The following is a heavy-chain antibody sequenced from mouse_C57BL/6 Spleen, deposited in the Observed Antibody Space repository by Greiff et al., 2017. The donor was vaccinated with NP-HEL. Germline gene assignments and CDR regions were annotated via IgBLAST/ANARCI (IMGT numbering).Heavy chain of an antibody. CDR3: ARDRDYDGGYYAMDY. CDR2: ISYDGSN. D-gene: IGHD2-4*01. J-gene: IGHJ4*01. Sequence: VQLVESGPGLVKPSQSLSLTCSVTGYSITSGYYWNWIRQFPGNKLEWMGYISYDGSNNYNPSLKNRISITRDTSKNQFFLKLNSVTTEDTATYYCARDRDYDGGYYAMDYWGQGTSVTVSS. V-gene: IGHV3-6*01. CDR1: GYSITSGYY.